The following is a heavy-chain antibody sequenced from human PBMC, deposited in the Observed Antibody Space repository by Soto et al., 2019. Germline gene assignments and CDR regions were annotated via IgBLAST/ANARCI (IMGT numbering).Heavy chain of an antibody. CDR1: GGSFSSYS. CDR2: IIPMFDTT. Sequence: QVQLVQSGPEIKKPGSSVTVSCKTSGGSFSSYSIAWVRQAPGQGLEWMGQIIPMFDTTNYAQRFQGRLTIAADRSTGTASMELSRLTSEDTAVYFCATALVIITPPREAFDVWGKGTLVTVSS. V-gene: IGHV1-69*06. J-gene: IGHJ3*01. CDR3: ATALVIITPPREAFDV. D-gene: IGHD3-22*01.